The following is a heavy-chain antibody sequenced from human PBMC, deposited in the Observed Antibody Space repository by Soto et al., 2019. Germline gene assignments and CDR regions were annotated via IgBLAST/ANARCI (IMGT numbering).Heavy chain of an antibody. Sequence: XGSLRLSCAASGFAFSSYAMSWVRQAPGKGLEWVSAISDSGGSTYYADSVKGRFTISRDNSKNTLYLQMNSLRAEDTAVYYCANRDTSMVTRYYYGMDVWGQGPTVTVSS. CDR1: GFAFSSYA. V-gene: IGHV3-23*01. D-gene: IGHD5-18*01. CDR3: ANRDTSMVTRYYYGMDV. CDR2: ISDSGGST. J-gene: IGHJ6*02.